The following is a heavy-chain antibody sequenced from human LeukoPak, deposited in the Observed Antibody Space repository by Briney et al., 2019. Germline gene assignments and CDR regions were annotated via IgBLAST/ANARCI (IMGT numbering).Heavy chain of an antibody. CDR1: GGSISSGDYY. Sequence: SQTLSLTCTVSGGSISSGDYYWSWIRQPPGKGLEWIGYIYTSGSTNYNPSLKSRVTMSVDTSKNQFSLKLSSVTAADTAVYYCARDTPELRWFDPWGQGTLVTVSS. CDR3: ARDTPELRWFDP. CDR2: IYTSGST. D-gene: IGHD1-7*01. V-gene: IGHV4-30-4*01. J-gene: IGHJ5*02.